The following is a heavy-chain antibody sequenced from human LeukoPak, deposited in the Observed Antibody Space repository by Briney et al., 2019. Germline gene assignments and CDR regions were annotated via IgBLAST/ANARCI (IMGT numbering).Heavy chain of an antibody. J-gene: IGHJ4*02. CDR3: AGQHPSKSGSYQIDY. CDR2: IYYTGST. V-gene: IGHV4-59*12. CDR1: GDSIRSYY. D-gene: IGHD1-26*01. Sequence: PSETLSLTCTVSGDSIRSYYWSWIRQPPGKGLEWIGYIYYTGSTNYNPSLMSRVIISVNTSKNRFSLQLTSVTAADTAVYYCAGQHPSKSGSYQIDYWGQGTLVTVSS.